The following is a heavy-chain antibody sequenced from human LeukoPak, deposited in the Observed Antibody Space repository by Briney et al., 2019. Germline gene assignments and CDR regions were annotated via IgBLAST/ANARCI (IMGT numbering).Heavy chain of an antibody. D-gene: IGHD4-17*01. CDR1: GFTFSSYG. CDR2: ISYDGSNK. J-gene: IGHJ6*02. V-gene: IGHV3-30*18. Sequence: GGSLRLSRAASGFTFSSYGMHWVRQAPGKGLEWVAVISYDGSNKYYADSVKGRFTISRDNSKNTLYLQMNSLRAEDTAVYYCAKDYGTEYGMDVWGQGTTVTVSS. CDR3: AKDYGTEYGMDV.